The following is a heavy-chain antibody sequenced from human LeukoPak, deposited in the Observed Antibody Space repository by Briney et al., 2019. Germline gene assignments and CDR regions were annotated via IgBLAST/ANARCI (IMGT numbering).Heavy chain of an antibody. CDR1: GFTVSSNY. J-gene: IGHJ4*02. CDR3: ARVWLTGTFYYFDY. V-gene: IGHV3-53*01. D-gene: IGHD1-7*01. Sequence: GGSLRLSCAAFGFTVSSNYLSWVRQAPGKGLEWVSAIYSGGSTYYADSVKGRFTISRDNSKNTLYLQMNSLRAEDTAVYYCARVWLTGTFYYFDYWGQGTLVTVSS. CDR2: IYSGGST.